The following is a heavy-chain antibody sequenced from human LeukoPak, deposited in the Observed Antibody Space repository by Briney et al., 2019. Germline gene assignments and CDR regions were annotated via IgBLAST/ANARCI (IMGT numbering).Heavy chain of an antibody. V-gene: IGHV4-38-2*01. CDR1: GYSISSGYY. Sequence: SETVSLTCAVSGYSISSGYYWGWIRQPPGKGLEWIGSIYHSGSTYYNPSLKSRVTISVDTSKNQFSLKLSSVTAADTAVYYCARRAAARLLDYWGQGTLVTVSS. CDR2: IYHSGST. D-gene: IGHD6-6*01. J-gene: IGHJ4*02. CDR3: ARRAAARLLDY.